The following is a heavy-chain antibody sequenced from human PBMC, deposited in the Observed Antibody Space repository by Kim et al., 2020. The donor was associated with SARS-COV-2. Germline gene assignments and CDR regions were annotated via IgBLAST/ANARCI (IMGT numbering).Heavy chain of an antibody. D-gene: IGHD5-12*01. Sequence: SVKVSCKASGDNFNIYVISWGRQAPGQGLEWMGDIIPVFGTVNYAPKFQGRVTITADESTNTPYMELSSLKSDDTAVYYSAREWQRVLDYWGKGSLVTV. V-gene: IGHV1-69*13. CDR1: GDNFNIYV. J-gene: IGHJ4*01. CDR3: AREWQRVLDY. CDR2: IIPVFGTV.